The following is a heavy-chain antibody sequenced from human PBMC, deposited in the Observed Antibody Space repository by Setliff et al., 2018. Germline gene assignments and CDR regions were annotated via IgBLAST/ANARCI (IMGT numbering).Heavy chain of an antibody. J-gene: IGHJ6*03. V-gene: IGHV1-69*05. CDR3: VREGVDSRSSTDYRYYMDV. CDR2: TIPIFGTT. CDR1: GGTFSSYG. D-gene: IGHD3-22*01. Sequence: ASVKVSCKASGGTFSSYGISWVRQAPGQGLERMGGTIPIFGTTDYAQKFRGRVTIITDESTSTAFMQLSSLRSEDTAVYYCVREGVDSRSSTDYRYYMDVWGKGTTVTVSS.